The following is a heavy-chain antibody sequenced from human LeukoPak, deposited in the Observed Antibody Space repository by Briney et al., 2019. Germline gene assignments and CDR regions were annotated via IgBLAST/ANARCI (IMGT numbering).Heavy chain of an antibody. D-gene: IGHD2-21*01. CDR1: GGTFSSYA. V-gene: IGHV1-69*05. CDR3: ARAVVSTGYFQH. J-gene: IGHJ1*01. CDR2: IIPIFGTA. Sequence: ASVKVSCKASGGTFSSYAISWVRQAPGQGLEWMGGIIPIFGTANYAQKFQGRVTITTDESTSTAYMELSSLRSEDTAVYYCARAVVSTGYFQHWGQGTLVTVSS.